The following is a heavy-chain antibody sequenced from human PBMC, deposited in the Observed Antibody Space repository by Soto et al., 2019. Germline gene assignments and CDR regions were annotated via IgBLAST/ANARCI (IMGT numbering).Heavy chain of an antibody. CDR2: ISGSGGST. V-gene: IGHV3-23*01. Sequence: EVQLLESGGGLVQPGGSLRLSCAASGFTFSSYAMSWVRQPPGKGLERVSAISGSGGSTYYADSVNGRFTISRDNSKNTLYLQMNSLTAEDTAVYYCATDLANYVASYYYGMDVWGHGTTVTVSS. D-gene: IGHD4-4*01. CDR3: ATDLANYVASYYYGMDV. J-gene: IGHJ6*02. CDR1: GFTFSSYA.